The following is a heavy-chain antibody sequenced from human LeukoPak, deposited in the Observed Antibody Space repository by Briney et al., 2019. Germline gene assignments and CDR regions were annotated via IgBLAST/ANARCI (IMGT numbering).Heavy chain of an antibody. Sequence: ASVKVSCKASGYTFTSYDINWVRQATGQGLEWMGWMNPNSGNTGYAQKFQGRVTMTTDTSTSTAYMELRSLRSDDTAVYYCARGVLLWFGELVLSDWFDPWGQGTLVTVSS. CDR2: MNPNSGNT. V-gene: IGHV1-8*01. D-gene: IGHD3-10*01. J-gene: IGHJ5*02. CDR3: ARGVLLWFGELVLSDWFDP. CDR1: GYTFTSYD.